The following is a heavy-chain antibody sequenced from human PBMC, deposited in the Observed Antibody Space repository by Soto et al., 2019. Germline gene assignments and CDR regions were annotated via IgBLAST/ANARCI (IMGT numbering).Heavy chain of an antibody. Sequence: QVQLVQSGAEVKKPGSSVKVSCKASGGTFSSYAISWVRQAPGQGLEWMGGIIPIFGTANYAQKFQGRVTITADESTSTAYMELSSLRFEDTAVYYCARVWTTYYYDSSGYYSDYWGQGTLVTVSS. J-gene: IGHJ4*02. V-gene: IGHV1-69*12. CDR2: IIPIFGTA. CDR3: ARVWTTYYYDSSGYYSDY. CDR1: GGTFSSYA. D-gene: IGHD3-22*01.